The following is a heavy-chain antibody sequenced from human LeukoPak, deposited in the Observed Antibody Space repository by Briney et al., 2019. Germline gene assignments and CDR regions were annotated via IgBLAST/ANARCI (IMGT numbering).Heavy chain of an antibody. CDR3: ARDYFRSSWGKLYY. CDR1: GFMFNDYW. CDR2: IKYDGKDR. J-gene: IGHJ4*02. D-gene: IGHD3-16*01. Sequence: GGSLRLSCAASGFMFNDYWMTWVRQAPGKGLEWVANIKYDGKDRSYVDSVKGRFTIYRDNAKNSLYLQMNSLRAEDTAVYYCARDYFRSSWGKLYYWGQGTLVTVSS. V-gene: IGHV3-7*01.